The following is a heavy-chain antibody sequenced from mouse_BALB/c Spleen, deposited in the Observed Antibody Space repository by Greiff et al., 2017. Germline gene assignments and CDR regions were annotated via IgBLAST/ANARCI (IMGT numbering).Heavy chain of an antibody. CDR1: GYAFSSSW. J-gene: IGHJ3*01. CDR2: IYPGDGDT. V-gene: IGHV1-82*01. D-gene: IGHD1-1*01. Sequence: QVQLQQSGPELVKPGASVKISCKASGYAFSSSWMNWVKQRPGQGLEWIGRIYPGDGDTNYNGKFKGKATLTADKSSSTAYMQLSSLTSVDSAVYFCAREGVYGSSFAYWGQGTLVTVSA. CDR3: AREGVYGSSFAY.